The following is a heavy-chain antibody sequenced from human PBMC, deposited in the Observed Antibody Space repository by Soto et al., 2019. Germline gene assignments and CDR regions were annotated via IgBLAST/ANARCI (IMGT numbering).Heavy chain of an antibody. V-gene: IGHV3-30*18. J-gene: IGHJ6*03. CDR3: AKAGLVEWLSRPSYMDV. Sequence: GGSLRLSCAASGFTFSSYGMHWVRQAPGKGLEWVAVISYDGSNKYYADSVKGRFTISRDNSKNTLYLQMNSLRAEDTAVYYCAKAGLVEWLSRPSYMDVWGKGTTVTVSS. CDR2: ISYDGSNK. CDR1: GFTFSSYG. D-gene: IGHD3-3*01.